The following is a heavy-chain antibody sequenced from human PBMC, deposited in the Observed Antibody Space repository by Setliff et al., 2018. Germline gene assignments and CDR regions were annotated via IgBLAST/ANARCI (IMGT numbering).Heavy chain of an antibody. V-gene: IGHV1-18*01. CDR2: LSPYNGNT. CDR3: AGTDAYCAGDCSIS. Sequence: ASVKVSCKASGFTFTDSIVNWVRQAPGQGLEWVGWLSPYNGNTYSAQKFQGRVTLTTDTSTTTAYMELSSLRSEDTAIYYCAGTDAYCAGDCSISWGQGTLVTVSS. J-gene: IGHJ5*02. CDR1: GFTFTDSI. D-gene: IGHD2-21*02.